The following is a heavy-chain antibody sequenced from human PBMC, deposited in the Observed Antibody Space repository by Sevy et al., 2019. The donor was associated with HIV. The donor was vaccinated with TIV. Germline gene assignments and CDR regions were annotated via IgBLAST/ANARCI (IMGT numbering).Heavy chain of an antibody. J-gene: IGHJ1*01. D-gene: IGHD2-15*01. Sequence: GGSLRLSCAASGFSFSSYGMHWVRQAPGRGLEWVALISYDGSIKDYADSVKGRFTISRDNYKNTLYLQMNSLRAEDTDVYYCARDSGYCSGGSGNSEYFHHWGQGTLVTVSS. V-gene: IGHV3-30*03. CDR1: GFSFSSYG. CDR3: ARDSGYCSGGSGNSEYFHH. CDR2: ISYDGSIK.